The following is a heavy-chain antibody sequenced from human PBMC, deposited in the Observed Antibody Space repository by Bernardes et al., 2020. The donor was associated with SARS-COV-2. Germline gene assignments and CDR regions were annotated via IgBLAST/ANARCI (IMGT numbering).Heavy chain of an antibody. CDR3: ASTHDCDYDYIWRNFRPPDY. J-gene: IGHJ4*02. D-gene: IGHD3-16*02. V-gene: IGHV3-21*01. CDR2: ISAAGSYI. Sequence: GGSLRLSCAASGFTFNTYSMNWVRQAPGKGLEWVSSISAAGSYIYYAESMKGRFTISRDNAKKSLFLDMNSLRAEDTAVYFCASTHDCDYDYIWRNFRPPDYWSPGTLVTVSS. CDR1: GFTFNTYS.